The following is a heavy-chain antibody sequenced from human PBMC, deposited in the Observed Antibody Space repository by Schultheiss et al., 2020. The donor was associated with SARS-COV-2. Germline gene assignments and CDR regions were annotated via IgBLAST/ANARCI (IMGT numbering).Heavy chain of an antibody. V-gene: IGHV4-59*08. CDR2: IYYSGST. D-gene: IGHD3-22*01. Sequence: ETLSLTCAVYGGSFSGYYWGWIRQPPGKGLEWIGYIYYSGSTNYNPSLKSRVTISVDTSKNQFSLKLSSVTAADTAVYYCARRAYDSSGYKFDPWGQGTLVTVSS. CDR1: GGSFSGYY. CDR3: ARRAYDSSGYKFDP. J-gene: IGHJ5*02.